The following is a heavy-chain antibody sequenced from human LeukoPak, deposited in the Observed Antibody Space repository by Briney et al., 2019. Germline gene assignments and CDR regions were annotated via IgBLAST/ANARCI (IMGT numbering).Heavy chain of an antibody. J-gene: IGHJ3*02. CDR1: RFTFSSYA. V-gene: IGHV3-23*01. CDR2: IIGSGGST. Sequence: PGGSLRLSCAASRFTFSSYAMTWVRQAPGKGLEWVSTIIGSGGSTYYADFVKGRFIISRDNSKNTLYLQMNSLRAEDTAVYYCAKGRRGSSNDAFDIWGQGTMVTVSS. CDR3: AKGRRGSSNDAFDI. D-gene: IGHD1-26*01.